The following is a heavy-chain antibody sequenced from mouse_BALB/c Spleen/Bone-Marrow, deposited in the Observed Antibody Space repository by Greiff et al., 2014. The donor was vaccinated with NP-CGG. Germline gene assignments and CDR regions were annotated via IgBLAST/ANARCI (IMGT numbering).Heavy chain of an antibody. CDR3: ARREVRREGYYFDY. CDR1: GYTFTSYW. J-gene: IGHJ2*01. V-gene: IGHV1S41*01. D-gene: IGHD2-14*01. Sequence: DLVKPGASVKLSCKAPGYTFTSYWINWIKQRPGQGLEWIGRIAPGSGSTYYNEMFKGKATLTVDTSSSTAYIQLSSLSSEDSAVYFCARREVRREGYYFDYWGQGTTLTVSS. CDR2: IAPGSGST.